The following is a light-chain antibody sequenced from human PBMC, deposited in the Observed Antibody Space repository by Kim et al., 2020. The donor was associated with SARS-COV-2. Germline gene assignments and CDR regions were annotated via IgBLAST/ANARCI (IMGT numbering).Light chain of an antibody. V-gene: IGLV1-47*01. CDR2: RNY. J-gene: IGLJ3*02. CDR1: SANSGSNY. Sequence: GERVTFSCSGSSANSGSNYVSWRQQLPGTAPRLLIYRNYQRPSGVPDRFSGSTSGTSASLAISGLRSEDEADYYCAAWDDSLSGWVFGGGTQLTVL. CDR3: AAWDDSLSGWV.